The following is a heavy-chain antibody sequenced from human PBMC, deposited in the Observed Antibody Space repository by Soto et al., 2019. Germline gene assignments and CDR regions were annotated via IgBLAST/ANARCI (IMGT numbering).Heavy chain of an antibody. CDR1: GGSISSYY. D-gene: IGHD2-2*01. CDR2: INYSGST. CDR3: AAQSCRSTSCYVDY. V-gene: IGHV4-59*08. J-gene: IGHJ4*02. Sequence: QVQLQESGPGLVKPSETLSLTCTVSGGSISSYYWSWIRQPPGKGLEWIGYINYSGSTNYNPSLKSRLTSSVDTSTNRSSLQLSSLTAAATAVYYGAAQSCRSTSCYVDYWGQGTLVPVSS.